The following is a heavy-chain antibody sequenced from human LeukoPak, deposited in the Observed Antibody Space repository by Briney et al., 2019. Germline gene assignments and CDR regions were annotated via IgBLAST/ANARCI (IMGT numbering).Heavy chain of an antibody. J-gene: IGHJ3*02. Sequence: SETLSLTYTVSGGSISSYYWSWIRQAAGKGLEWIGRIYTSGSTNYNPSLKSRVTMSVDTSKNQFSLKLSSVTAADTAVYYCARESVEVATIGAFDIWGQGTMVTVSS. CDR2: IYTSGST. D-gene: IGHD5-24*01. V-gene: IGHV4-4*07. CDR1: GGSISSYY. CDR3: ARESVEVATIGAFDI.